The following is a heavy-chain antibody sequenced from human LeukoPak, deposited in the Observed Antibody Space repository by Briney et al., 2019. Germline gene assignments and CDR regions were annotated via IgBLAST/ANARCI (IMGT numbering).Heavy chain of an antibody. J-gene: IGHJ6*03. V-gene: IGHV3-64*02. CDR2: ITANGGSK. Sequence: GTSLRLSCAASGFTFSDYTMHWVRLAPGKRLEYVSAITANGGSKYHADSVRARFTVSRDNSKNTLYLQMGSLRAEDTALYYCARGPNYSFYMDVWGKGTAVTVSS. CDR1: GFTFSDYT. CDR3: ARGPNYSFYMDV.